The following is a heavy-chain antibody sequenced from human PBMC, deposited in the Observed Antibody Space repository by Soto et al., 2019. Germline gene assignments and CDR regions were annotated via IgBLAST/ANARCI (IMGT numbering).Heavy chain of an antibody. CDR2: INHSGST. V-gene: IGHV4-34*01. Sequence: SETLSLTCAVYGGSFSGYYWSWIRQPPGKGLEWIGEINHSGSTNYNPSLKSRVTISVDTSKNQFSLKLSSVTAADTAVYYCARGGAIFGVVRTYGMDVWGQGTTVTV. CDR1: GGSFSGYY. CDR3: ARGGAIFGVVRTYGMDV. J-gene: IGHJ6*02. D-gene: IGHD3-3*01.